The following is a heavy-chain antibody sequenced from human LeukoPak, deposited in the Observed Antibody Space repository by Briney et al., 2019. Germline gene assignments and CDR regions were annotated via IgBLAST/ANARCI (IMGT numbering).Heavy chain of an antibody. CDR3: ARGIGFGGYSGYSVPRIWFDP. D-gene: IGHD5-12*01. CDR1: GGSFSGYY. Sequence: SETLSLTCAVYGGSFSGYYWSWIRQPPGKGLEWIGEINHSGSTNYNPSLKSRVTISVDTSKNQFSLKLSSVTAADTAVYYCARGIGFGGYSGYSVPRIWFDPWGQGTLVTVSS. J-gene: IGHJ5*02. CDR2: INHSGST. V-gene: IGHV4-34*01.